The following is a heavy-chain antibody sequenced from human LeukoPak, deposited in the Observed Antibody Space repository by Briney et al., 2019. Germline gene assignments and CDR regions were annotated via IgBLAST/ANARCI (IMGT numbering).Heavy chain of an antibody. D-gene: IGHD2-21*02. CDR2: ISSSGSTI. CDR1: GFTFSDYY. CDR3: ARDYTNCGGDCYRPYFFDY. Sequence: GGSLRLSCAASGFTFSDYYMSWIRQAPGKGLEWVSYISSSGSTIYYADSVKGRFTISRDNAKNSLYLQMNSLRAEDTAVYYCARDYTNCGGDCYRPYFFDYWGQGTLVTVSS. J-gene: IGHJ4*02. V-gene: IGHV3-11*04.